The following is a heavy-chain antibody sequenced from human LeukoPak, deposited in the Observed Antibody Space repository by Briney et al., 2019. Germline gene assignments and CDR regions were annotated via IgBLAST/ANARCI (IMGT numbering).Heavy chain of an antibody. CDR1: GFTFSSYG. Sequence: GGSLRLSCAASGFTFSSYGMHWVRQAPGKGLEWVAVISYDGSNKYYADSVKGRFTISRDNAKNSLYLQMNSLRAEDTAVYYCAGGWSGSYGYYYYGMDVWGQGTTVTVSS. D-gene: IGHD1-26*01. CDR2: ISYDGSNK. V-gene: IGHV3-30*03. J-gene: IGHJ6*02. CDR3: AGGWSGSYGYYYYGMDV.